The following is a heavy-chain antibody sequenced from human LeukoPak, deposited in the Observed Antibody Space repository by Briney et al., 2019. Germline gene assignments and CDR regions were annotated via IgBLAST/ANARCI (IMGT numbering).Heavy chain of an antibody. CDR3: ARLFVAEYFQH. J-gene: IGHJ1*01. D-gene: IGHD3-3*01. CDR1: SGSISSGGYS. V-gene: IGHV4-30-2*01. Sequence: NPSQTLSLTCAVSSGSISSGGYSWSWIRQPPGKGLEWIGYIYHSGSTYYNPSLKSRVTISVDRSKNQFSLKLSSVTAADTAVYYCARLFVAEYFQHWGQGTLVTVSS. CDR2: IYHSGST.